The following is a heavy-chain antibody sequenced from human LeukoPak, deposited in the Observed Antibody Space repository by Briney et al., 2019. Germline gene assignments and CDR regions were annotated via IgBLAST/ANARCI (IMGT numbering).Heavy chain of an antibody. Sequence: ASVKVSCKASGYTFTSYYMHWVRQAPGRGLEWMGIINPSGGGTSYAQRFQGRLTMTRDTSTSTVYMELSSLRSEDTAVYYCARDFISILRDTLDYWGQGTLVTVSS. CDR2: INPSGGGT. CDR3: ARDFISILRDTLDY. D-gene: IGHD3-16*02. V-gene: IGHV1-46*01. CDR1: GYTFTSYY. J-gene: IGHJ4*02.